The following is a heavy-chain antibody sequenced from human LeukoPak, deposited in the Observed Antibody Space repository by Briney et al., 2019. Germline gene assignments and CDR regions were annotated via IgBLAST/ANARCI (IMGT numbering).Heavy chain of an antibody. CDR2: MYSGGST. Sequence: PGGSLRLSCAASGFTVSSNYMSWVRQVPGKGLEWVSVMYSGGSTYYADSVRGRFTISRDSSKNTLYLQMNSLRAEDTAVYYCARGPYFPPGAFDIWGQGTMVTVSS. D-gene: IGHD3-9*01. J-gene: IGHJ3*02. CDR3: ARGPYFPPGAFDI. CDR1: GFTVSSNY. V-gene: IGHV3-53*01.